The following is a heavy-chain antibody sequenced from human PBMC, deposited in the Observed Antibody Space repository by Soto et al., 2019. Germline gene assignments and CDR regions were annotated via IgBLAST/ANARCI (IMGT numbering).Heavy chain of an antibody. V-gene: IGHV4-30-4*01. CDR2: IYYSGST. D-gene: IGHD4-17*01. J-gene: IGHJ4*02. CDR3: ARGSRLSRLRGFDY. Sequence: PSETLSLTCTVSGGSISSGDYYWSWIRQPPGKGLEWIGYIYYSGSTYYNPSLKSRVTISVDTSKNQFSLKLSSVTAADTAVYYCARGSRLSRLRGFDYWGQGTLVTVSS. CDR1: GGSISSGDYY.